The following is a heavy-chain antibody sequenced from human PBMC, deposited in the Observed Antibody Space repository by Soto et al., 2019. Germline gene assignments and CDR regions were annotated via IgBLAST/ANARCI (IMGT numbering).Heavy chain of an antibody. J-gene: IGHJ4*02. CDR2: IIPLFGTP. CDR3: ASPAQPLDTAMLKGLAH. CDR1: GGTFSNNA. V-gene: IGHV1-69*01. Sequence: QVQLVQSGAELKKPGSSVNVSCKASGGTFSNNAIIWVRQAPGQGLEWMGGIIPLFGTPRYAQNFQGRLTITADESSSTAYMQLSILRAEDTAVYYCASPAQPLDTAMLKGLAHWGQGSRFPVS. D-gene: IGHD5-18*01.